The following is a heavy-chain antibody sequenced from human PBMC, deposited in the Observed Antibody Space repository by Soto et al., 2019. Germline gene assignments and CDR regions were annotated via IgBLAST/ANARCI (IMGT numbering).Heavy chain of an antibody. CDR1: GGTFSSYA. V-gene: IGHV1-69*13. Sequence: ASVKVSCKASGGTFSSYAISWARQAPGQGLEWMGGIIPIFGTANYAQKFQGRVTITADESTSTAYMELSSLRSEDTAVYYCARDYYDSSGYYYVDYWGQGTLVTVSS. D-gene: IGHD3-22*01. J-gene: IGHJ4*02. CDR2: IIPIFGTA. CDR3: ARDYYDSSGYYYVDY.